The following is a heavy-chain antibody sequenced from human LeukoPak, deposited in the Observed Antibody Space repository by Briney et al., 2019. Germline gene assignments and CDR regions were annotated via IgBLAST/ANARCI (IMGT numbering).Heavy chain of an antibody. CDR1: GYTFTSYY. V-gene: IGHV1-46*01. J-gene: IGHJ3*02. CDR2: INPSGGST. D-gene: IGHD5-18*01. CDR3: AKVADSYGFLFPQDAFDI. Sequence: ASVKVSCKASGYTFTSYYMHWVRQAPGQGLEWMGIINPSGGSTSYAQKFQGRVTMTRDTSTSTVYMELSSLRAEDTAVYYCAKVADSYGFLFPQDAFDIWGQGTMVTVSS.